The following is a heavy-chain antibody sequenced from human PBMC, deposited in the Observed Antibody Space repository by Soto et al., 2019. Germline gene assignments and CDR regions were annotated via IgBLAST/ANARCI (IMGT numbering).Heavy chain of an antibody. J-gene: IGHJ5*02. Sequence: GGSLRLSCAASGFTFSSYAMHWVRQAPGKGLEWVAVISYDGSNKYYADSVKGRFTISRDNSKNTLYLQMNSLKAEDTAVYYCARDPHVLLWFGDLGPWFDPWGQGTLVTVSS. CDR3: ARDPHVLLWFGDLGPWFDP. CDR2: ISYDGSNK. V-gene: IGHV3-30-3*01. D-gene: IGHD3-10*01. CDR1: GFTFSSYA.